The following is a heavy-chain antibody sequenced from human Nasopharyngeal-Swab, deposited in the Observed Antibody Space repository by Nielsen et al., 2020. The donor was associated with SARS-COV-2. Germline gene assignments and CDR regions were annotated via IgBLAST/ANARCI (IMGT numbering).Heavy chain of an antibody. V-gene: IGHV1-24*01. CDR3: ARDGVPNYYDSSGYYNWFDP. Sequence: ASVKVSCKVSGSTLTEISMHWVRQAHGRGLEWMGGFDPEDGETIYAQKFQGRVTITADESTSTAYMELSSLRSEDTAVYYCARDGVPNYYDSSGYYNWFDPWGQGTLVTVSS. CDR2: FDPEDGET. J-gene: IGHJ5*02. CDR1: GSTLTEIS. D-gene: IGHD3-22*01.